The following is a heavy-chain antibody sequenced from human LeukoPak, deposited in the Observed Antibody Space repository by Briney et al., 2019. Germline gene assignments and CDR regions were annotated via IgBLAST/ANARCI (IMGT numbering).Heavy chain of an antibody. J-gene: IGHJ4*02. CDR1: GDSISSDGHS. D-gene: IGHD2-15*01. V-gene: IGHV4-61*08. CDR2: IYYSGST. Sequence: SETLSLTCTVSGDSISSDGHSWSWIRQPPGKGLEWIGYIYYSGSTNYNSSLKRRVTISVDTSKNQISLKLSSVTAADTGVYYCARDGGYCSGGSCYSYFDYWGQGTLVTVSS. CDR3: ARDGGYCSGGSCYSYFDY.